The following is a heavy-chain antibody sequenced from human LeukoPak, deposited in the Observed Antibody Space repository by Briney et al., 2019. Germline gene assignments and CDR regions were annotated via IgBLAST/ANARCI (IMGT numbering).Heavy chain of an antibody. J-gene: IGHJ4*02. D-gene: IGHD6-25*01. CDR3: AREGGFYRPLDY. V-gene: IGHV4-4*02. Sequence: KSSETLSLTCGVSGGSVSSTNWWTRIRQPPGKGLEWIGEVHLDGRTNFNPSLKSRLTMSVDLSENHVSLKLTSVTAADTAVYYCAREGGFYRPLDYSGQGTLVTVSS. CDR1: GGSVSSTNW. CDR2: VHLDGRT.